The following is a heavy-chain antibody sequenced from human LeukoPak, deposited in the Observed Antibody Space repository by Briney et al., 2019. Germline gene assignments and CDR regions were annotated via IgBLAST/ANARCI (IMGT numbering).Heavy chain of an antibody. J-gene: IGHJ5*02. Sequence: SQTLSLTCTVSGGSISSGSYYGRWVRQPAGKGLEWIGRIYTSGSTNYNPSLKSRVTISVDTSKNQFSLKLSSVTAADTAVYYCVQGSGWFDPWGQGTLVTVSS. CDR1: GGSISSGSYY. CDR2: IYTSGST. CDR3: VQGSGWFDP. D-gene: IGHD3-10*01. V-gene: IGHV4-61*02.